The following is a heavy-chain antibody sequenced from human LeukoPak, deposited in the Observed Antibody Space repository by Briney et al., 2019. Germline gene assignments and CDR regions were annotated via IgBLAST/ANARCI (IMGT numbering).Heavy chain of an antibody. CDR2: IYYSGST. CDR3: ARRVGVVII. J-gene: IGHJ4*02. V-gene: IGHV4-39*01. CDR1: GGSISSSYYY. D-gene: IGHD3-3*01. Sequence: KSSETLSLTCTVSGGSISSSYYYWGWIRQPPGKGLEWIGSIYYSGSTYYNPSLKSRVTISVDTSKNQFSLKLSSVTAADTAVYYCARRVGVVIIWGQGTLVTVSS.